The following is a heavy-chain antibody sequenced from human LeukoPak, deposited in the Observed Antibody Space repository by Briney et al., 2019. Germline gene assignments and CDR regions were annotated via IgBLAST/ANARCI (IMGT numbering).Heavy chain of an antibody. D-gene: IGHD3-3*01. V-gene: IGHV3-48*03. Sequence: GGSLRLSCAASGFTFSSYEMNWVRQAPGKGLEWVSYISSSGSTIYYADSVKGRFTISRDNAKNSLYLQMNSLRAEDTAVYYCAKDGPSRQFWSRFYYYYYDYMDVWGKGTTVTISS. CDR2: ISSSGSTI. CDR1: GFTFSSYE. J-gene: IGHJ6*03. CDR3: AKDGPSRQFWSRFYYYYYDYMDV.